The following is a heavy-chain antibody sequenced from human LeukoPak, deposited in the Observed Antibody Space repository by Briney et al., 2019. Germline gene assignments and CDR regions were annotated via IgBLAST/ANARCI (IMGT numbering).Heavy chain of an antibody. D-gene: IGHD3-3*01. CDR1: RFTFSSYA. CDR2: ISGSGGST. J-gene: IGHJ4*02. CDR3: AKYGEFLEWLSHHFDY. Sequence: PGGSLRPACVASRFTFSSYAMSWVRQAPGKGREWVSAISGSGGSTYYADSVKGRFTISRDNSKNTLYLQMNSLRAEDTAVYYCAKYGEFLEWLSHHFDYWGQGTLVTVSS. V-gene: IGHV3-23*01.